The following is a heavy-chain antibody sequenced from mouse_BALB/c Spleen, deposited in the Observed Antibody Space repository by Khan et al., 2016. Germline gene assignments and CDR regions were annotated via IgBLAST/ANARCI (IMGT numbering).Heavy chain of an antibody. V-gene: IGHV9-1*02. Sequence: QIQLVQSGPELKKPGETVKISCKASGYTFTNYGMNWVKQAPGKGLKWMGWINTYTGEPTYADDFKGRFAFSLETSASTAYLQINNLKNEDMATYFCARRRGYLPAMDYWGQGTSVTVSS. J-gene: IGHJ4*01. CDR2: INTYTGEP. CDR1: GYTFTNYG. D-gene: IGHD2-3*01. CDR3: ARRRGYLPAMDY.